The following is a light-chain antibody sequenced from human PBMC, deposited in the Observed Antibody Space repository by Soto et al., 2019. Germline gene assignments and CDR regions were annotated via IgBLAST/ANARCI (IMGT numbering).Light chain of an antibody. Sequence: IVVTQSPGTLSLSPGERATLSCRASQSVSSSFLAWYQQKVGQAPRLLIYGASSRATGIPDRFSGSGSGTDFTLTISRLEPEDFAVYYCQQYGSSPRTFGQGTRLEIK. CDR1: QSVSSSF. V-gene: IGKV3-20*01. J-gene: IGKJ5*01. CDR3: QQYGSSPRT. CDR2: GAS.